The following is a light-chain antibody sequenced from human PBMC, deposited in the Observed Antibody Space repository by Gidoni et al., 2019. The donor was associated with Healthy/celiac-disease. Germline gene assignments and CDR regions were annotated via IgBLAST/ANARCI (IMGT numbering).Light chain of an antibody. CDR1: QSVSSN. CDR3: QQYNNWRGS. J-gene: IGKJ2*04. Sequence: EIVMTQSPATLSVSPGERATLSCRASQSVSSNFAWYQQKPGQAPRLLIYGASTRATGIPARFSGSGSGTEFTLTISSLQSEDFAVYYCQQYNNWRGSFGQGTKLEIK. CDR2: GAS. V-gene: IGKV3-15*01.